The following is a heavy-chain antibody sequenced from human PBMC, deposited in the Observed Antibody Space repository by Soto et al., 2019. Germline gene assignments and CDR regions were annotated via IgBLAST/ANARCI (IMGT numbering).Heavy chain of an antibody. J-gene: IGHJ4*02. D-gene: IGHD4-17*01. V-gene: IGHV4-30-4*01. CDR2: ISYSGTT. CDR1: GGSISSGNYY. Sequence: QVQLQESGPGLVKPSQTLSLTCTVSGGSISSGNYYWSWIRQPPGKVLEWIGFISYSGTTHYSASLRSRVSISVDTPKNQFSLDLSSVTAADTAVYYCATMGTPVTGLYYFDYWGQGTLVTVSS. CDR3: ATMGTPVTGLYYFDY.